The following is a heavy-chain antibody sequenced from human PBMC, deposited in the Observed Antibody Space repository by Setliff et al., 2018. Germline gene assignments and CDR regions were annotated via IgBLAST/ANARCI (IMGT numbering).Heavy chain of an antibody. J-gene: IGHJ4*02. V-gene: IGHV1-2*02. CDR2: INPNTGGT. D-gene: IGHD1-26*01. CDR1: GYTFTYFG. CDR3: ARDLLGSQGRTFDL. Sequence: EASVKVSCKASGYTFTYFGVSWLRLAPGQGPEWMGCINPNTGGTRFAQKFQFGVTMTADKAITTAYMELTRLTSDDTAMYYCARDLLGSQGRTFDLWGQGTLVTVSS.